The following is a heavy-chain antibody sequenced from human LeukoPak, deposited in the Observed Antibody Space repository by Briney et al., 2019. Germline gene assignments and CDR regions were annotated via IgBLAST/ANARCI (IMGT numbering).Heavy chain of an antibody. D-gene: IGHD3-22*01. J-gene: IGHJ4*02. CDR3: ARTGKYYDSSGYYDY. CDR2: ISSSGSTI. Sequence: GGSLRLSCAASGFTFSDYYMSWVRQAPGKGLEWVSYISSSGSTIYYADSVKGRFTISRDNAKNSLYLQMNSLRAEDTAVYYCARTGKYYDSSGYYDYWGQGTLVTVSS. V-gene: IGHV3-11*01. CDR1: GFTFSDYY.